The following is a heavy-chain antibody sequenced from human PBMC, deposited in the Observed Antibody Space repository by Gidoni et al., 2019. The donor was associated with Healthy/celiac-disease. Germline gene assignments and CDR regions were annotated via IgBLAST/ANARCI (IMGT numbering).Heavy chain of an antibody. V-gene: IGHV4-39*01. D-gene: IGHD5-18*01. CDR3: ARSRKQRGYSYGFIDY. J-gene: IGHJ4*02. CDR1: GGSIRISSYY. CDR2: IYYSGST. Sequence: QLQLQESGPGLVKPSETLSLTCTVSGGSIRISSYYWGWIRQPPGKGLEWIGSIYYSGSTYYNPSLKSRVTISVDTSKNQFSLKLSSVTAADTAVYYCARSRKQRGYSYGFIDYWGQGTLVTVSS.